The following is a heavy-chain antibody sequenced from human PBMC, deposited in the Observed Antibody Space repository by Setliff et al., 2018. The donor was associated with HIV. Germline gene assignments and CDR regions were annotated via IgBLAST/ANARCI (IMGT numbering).Heavy chain of an antibody. Sequence: SETLSLTCTVSGGSVSGYYWTWIRQPAGKGLEWIGRIYFPITSTNYNPSLKSRVTMSVYTSKNQISLRLNSVTSADAAVYFCARDRGPYCSGPCHPPHWSYMDVWGKGTSVTVSS. CDR1: GGSVSGYY. D-gene: IGHD2-15*01. CDR2: IYFPITST. V-gene: IGHV4-4*07. CDR3: ARDRGPYCSGPCHPPHWSYMDV. J-gene: IGHJ6*03.